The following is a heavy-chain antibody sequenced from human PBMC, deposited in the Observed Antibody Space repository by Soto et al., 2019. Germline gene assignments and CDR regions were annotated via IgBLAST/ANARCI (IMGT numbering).Heavy chain of an antibody. J-gene: IGHJ6*03. Sequence: SETLSLTCTVSGGSISSYYWSWIRQPPGKGLEWIGYIYYSGSTNYNPSLKSRVTISVDTSKNQFSLKLSSVTAADTAVYYCARGGRVRLGIYYYYYMDVWGKGTTVTVSS. V-gene: IGHV4-59*01. D-gene: IGHD7-27*01. CDR3: ARGGRVRLGIYYYYYMDV. CDR1: GGSISSYY. CDR2: IYYSGST.